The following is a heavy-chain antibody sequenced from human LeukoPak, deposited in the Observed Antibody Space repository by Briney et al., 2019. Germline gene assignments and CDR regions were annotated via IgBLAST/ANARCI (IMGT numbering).Heavy chain of an antibody. CDR3: ARRTWESNSFDY. D-gene: IGHD1-26*01. V-gene: IGHV4-59*08. J-gene: IGHJ4*02. CDR1: GGSISSYY. CDR2: IYYSGST. Sequence: SETLSLTCTVSGGSISSYYWSWIRQPPGKGLEWIGYIYYSGSTNYNPSLKSRVTISVDTSKNQFSLKLSSVTAADTAVYYCARRTWESNSFDYWGQGTLVTVSS.